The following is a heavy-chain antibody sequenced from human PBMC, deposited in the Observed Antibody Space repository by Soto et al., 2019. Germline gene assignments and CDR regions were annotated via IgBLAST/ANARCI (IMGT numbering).Heavy chain of an antibody. CDR3: AREGVRCMDV. D-gene: IGHD3-16*01. Sequence: QVQLVQSGAEVKKPGASVKVSCKASGYTFTSYDINWVRQATGQGLEWMGWMNLNHANTGYAQKFQGRVTMTRNTSISTPYMELSTLRSEDTAEYYCAREGVRCMDVWGQGTTVTVSS. CDR2: MNLNHANT. V-gene: IGHV1-8*01. CDR1: GYTFTSYD. J-gene: IGHJ6*02.